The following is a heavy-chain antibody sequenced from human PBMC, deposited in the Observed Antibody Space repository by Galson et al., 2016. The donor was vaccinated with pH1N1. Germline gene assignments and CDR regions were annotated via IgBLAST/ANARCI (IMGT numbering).Heavy chain of an antibody. Sequence: PALVKPTQTLTLTCNFSGLSLSTSGMCVTWIRQPPGKALEWLARIHWDDDKYYSTSLKTRLTISKDTSKNQVVLTMTNMDPVDTATYYCARMNYGDYSYYFDYWGQGTLVTVSS. CDR1: GLSLSTSGMC. J-gene: IGHJ4*02. D-gene: IGHD4-17*01. CDR2: IHWDDDK. V-gene: IGHV2-70*11. CDR3: ARMNYGDYSYYFDY.